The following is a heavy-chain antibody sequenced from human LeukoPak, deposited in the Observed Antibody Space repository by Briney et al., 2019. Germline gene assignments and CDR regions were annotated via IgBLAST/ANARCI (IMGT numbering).Heavy chain of an antibody. V-gene: IGHV3-33*01. CDR2: IWYDGSNK. CDR1: GFTFSSYG. J-gene: IGHJ3*02. CDR3: ARERSPLPLDAFDI. Sequence: GGSLRLSCAASGFTFSSYGMHWVRQAPGKGLEWVAVIWYDGSNKYYADSVKGRFTISRDNPKNTLYLQMNSLRAEDTAVYYCARERSPLPLDAFDIWGQGTMVTVSS.